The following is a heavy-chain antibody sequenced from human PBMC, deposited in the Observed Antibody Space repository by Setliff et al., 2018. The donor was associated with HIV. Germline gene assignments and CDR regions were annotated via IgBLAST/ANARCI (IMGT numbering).Heavy chain of an antibody. J-gene: IGHJ4*02. CDR1: EFTFSVYA. D-gene: IGHD1-26*01. CDR2: ISGSGSST. CDR3: VRDPIEGYPDYFDY. V-gene: IGHV3-23*01. Sequence: GGSLRLSCAASEFTFSVYAMSWLRPAPGKGLEWVSGISGSGSSTYYADSVKGRFTISRDNSKNTLFLQMNSLRPEDTATYYCVRDPIEGYPDYFDYWGQGTLVTVSS.